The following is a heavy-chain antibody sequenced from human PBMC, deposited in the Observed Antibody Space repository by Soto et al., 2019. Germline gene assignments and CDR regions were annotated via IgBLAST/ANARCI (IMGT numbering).Heavy chain of an antibody. CDR1: GFTFSSYW. J-gene: IGHJ6*02. CDR3: TRVGGSVSGMDV. CDR2: IDNAGSSV. V-gene: IGHV3-74*01. D-gene: IGHD1-26*01. Sequence: EVQLVESGGGLVQPGGSLRLSCAASGFTFSSYWMHWVRQAPGKGLVWASRIDNAGSSVRYADSVKGRFTISRDNAKNTLYLQMNSLRAEDTAVYYCTRVGGSVSGMDVWGQGTTVTVSS.